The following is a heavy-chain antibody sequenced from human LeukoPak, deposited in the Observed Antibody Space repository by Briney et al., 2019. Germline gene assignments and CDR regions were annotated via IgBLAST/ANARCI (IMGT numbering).Heavy chain of an antibody. CDR1: GGSISSGSYY. D-gene: IGHD3-22*01. CDR2: IYTSGST. CDR3: ARSMIHDY. J-gene: IGHJ4*02. V-gene: IGHV4-61*09. Sequence: SETLSLTCTVSGGSISSGSYYWSWLRQPAGKGLEWIGHIYTSGSTNYNPSLKSRVTIAVETSKNQFSLKLISVTAADTAVYYCARSMIHDYWGQGTLVTVSS.